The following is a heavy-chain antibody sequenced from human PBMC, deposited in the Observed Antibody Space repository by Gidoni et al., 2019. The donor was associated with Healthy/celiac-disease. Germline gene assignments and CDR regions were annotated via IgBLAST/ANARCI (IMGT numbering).Heavy chain of an antibody. V-gene: IGHV4-38-2*01. J-gene: IGHJ3*02. D-gene: IGHD7-27*01. CDR1: GYSISSGYY. CDR3: ATWGLLDAFDI. CDR2: IYQSGST. Sequence: QVQLQESGPGLVKPSETLSLTCAASGYSISSGYYWGWIRQPPGKGLEWIGSIYQSGSTYYNPSLKSRVTISVDTSKNQFSLKLSSVTAADTAVYYCATWGLLDAFDIWGQGTMVTVSS.